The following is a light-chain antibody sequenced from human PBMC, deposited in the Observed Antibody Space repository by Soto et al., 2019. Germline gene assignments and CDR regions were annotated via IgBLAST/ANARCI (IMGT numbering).Light chain of an antibody. V-gene: IGLV2-23*01. CDR3: CSYAGSSTWV. Sequence: QSALTQPASWSGSPGQSITISCTGTSSDVGSYNLVSWYQQHPGKAPKLMIYEGSKRPSGVSNRFSGSKSGNTASLTISGLQAEDEADYYCCSYAGSSTWVFGGGTKVTVL. J-gene: IGLJ3*02. CDR1: SSDVGSYNL. CDR2: EGS.